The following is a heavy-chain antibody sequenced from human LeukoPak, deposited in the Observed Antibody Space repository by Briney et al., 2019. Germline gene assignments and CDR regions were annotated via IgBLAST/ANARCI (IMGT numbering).Heavy chain of an antibody. V-gene: IGHV4-59*01. Sequence: PSETLSLTCTVSGGSISSYYWSWIRQPPGKGLEWIGYIYYSGSTNYDPSLKSRVTISVDTSKNQFPLKLSSVTAADTAVYYCAKVRYSSGWYWFDPWGQGTLVTVSS. CDR3: AKVRYSSGWYWFDP. J-gene: IGHJ5*02. CDR2: IYYSGST. CDR1: GGSISSYY. D-gene: IGHD6-19*01.